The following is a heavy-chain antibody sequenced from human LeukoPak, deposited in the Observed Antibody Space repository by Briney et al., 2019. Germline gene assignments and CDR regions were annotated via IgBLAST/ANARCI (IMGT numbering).Heavy chain of an antibody. CDR1: GFTFSSYA. V-gene: IGHV3-30-3*01. J-gene: IGHJ4*02. CDR3: ARDLSPWEIRSGNY. CDR2: ISYDGSNK. D-gene: IGHD3-10*01. Sequence: PGRSLRLSCAASGFTFSSYAIHWVRQAPGKGLEWVAVISYDGSNKYYADSVKGRFTISRDNSKNTLYLQMNSLRAEDTAVYYCARDLSPWEIRSGNYWGQGTLVTVSS.